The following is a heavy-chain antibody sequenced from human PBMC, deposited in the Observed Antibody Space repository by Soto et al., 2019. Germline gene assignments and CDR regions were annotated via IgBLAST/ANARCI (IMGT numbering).Heavy chain of an antibody. D-gene: IGHD6-19*01. CDR2: IYQSGVT. Sequence: SETLSLTCNMSGDSYSISTYSWSWIRQPPGKALQWIGFIYQSGVTSYNPSLASRVSISLDRSNNQCSLKLKSVTAADTAVYFCAGMPYTSGLRFDPWGPGTLVTAPQ. CDR1: GDSYSISTYS. J-gene: IGHJ5*02. CDR3: AGMPYTSGLRFDP. V-gene: IGHV4-30-2*01.